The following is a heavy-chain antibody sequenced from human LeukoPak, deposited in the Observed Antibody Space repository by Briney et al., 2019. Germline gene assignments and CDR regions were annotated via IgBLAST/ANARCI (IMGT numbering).Heavy chain of an antibody. V-gene: IGHV1-18*01. CDR2: IIAYNGNT. J-gene: IGHJ5*02. D-gene: IGHD2-15*01. CDR1: GYTFTSYG. CDR3: ARVYCSGGSCFSHWFDP. Sequence: ASVKVSCKASGYTFTSYGFNWVRQAPGQGLEWMGWIIAYNGNTNYAQKLQGRVTMTTDTSTSTAYMELRSLRSDDTAVYYCARVYCSGGSCFSHWFDPWGQGTLVTVSS.